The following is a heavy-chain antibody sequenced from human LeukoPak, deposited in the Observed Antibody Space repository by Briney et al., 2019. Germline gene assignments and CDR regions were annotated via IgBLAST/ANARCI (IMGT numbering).Heavy chain of an antibody. D-gene: IGHD3-3*01. CDR2: ISAYNGNT. Sequence: GASVKVSCKASGYTFTSYGISWVRQAPGQGPEWMGWISAYNGNTNYAQKLQGRVTMTTDTSTSTAYMELRSLRSDDTAVYYCARFFWSGYYYYYMDVWGKGTTVTVSS. J-gene: IGHJ6*03. CDR3: ARFFWSGYYYYYMDV. CDR1: GYTFTSYG. V-gene: IGHV1-18*01.